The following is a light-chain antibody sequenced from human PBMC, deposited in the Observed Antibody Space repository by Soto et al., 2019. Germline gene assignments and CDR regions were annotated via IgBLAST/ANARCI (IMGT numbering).Light chain of an antibody. J-gene: IGKJ1*01. CDR3: QQDNSWPPAWT. V-gene: IGKV3D-15*01. CDR2: GAS. CDR1: ESISTN. Sequence: EIVMTQSPATLSVSPGERVTLSCRASESISTNLVWYQQKPGQAPRLLIYGASSRATGIPARFSGSWSGTAVTLTLSRPQSEDFGIYDWQQDNSWPPAWTFGQGTKVEIK.